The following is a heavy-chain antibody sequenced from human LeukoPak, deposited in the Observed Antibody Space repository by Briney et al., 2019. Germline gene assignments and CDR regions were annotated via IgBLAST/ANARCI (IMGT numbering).Heavy chain of an antibody. D-gene: IGHD3-22*01. Sequence: GGSLRLSCAASGFTFSSYSMNWVRQAPGKGLEWVSSISSSSSYIYYADSVKGRFTISRDNAKNSLYLQMNSLRAEDTAVYYCARCLIHYYDSSGYYPRAFDIWGQGTMGTVSS. CDR3: ARCLIHYYDSSGYYPRAFDI. V-gene: IGHV3-21*01. CDR2: ISSSSSYI. J-gene: IGHJ3*02. CDR1: GFTFSSYS.